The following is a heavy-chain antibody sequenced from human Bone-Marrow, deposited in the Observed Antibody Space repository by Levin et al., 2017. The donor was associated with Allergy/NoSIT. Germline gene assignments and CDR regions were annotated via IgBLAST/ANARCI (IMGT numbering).Heavy chain of an antibody. J-gene: IGHJ4*02. CDR2: ISADGLST. CDR3: GRDPDGNPTRRSDY. CDR1: GFTFNLYD. D-gene: IGHD4-23*01. V-gene: IGHV3-23*01. Sequence: TGGSLRLSCVASGFTFNLYDMSWVRQAPGKGLEWVSAISADGLSTYYADSVKGRLLISRDNSKNTMFLRMDSLRADDTAVYYCGRDPDGNPTRRSDYWGQGALVTVSS.